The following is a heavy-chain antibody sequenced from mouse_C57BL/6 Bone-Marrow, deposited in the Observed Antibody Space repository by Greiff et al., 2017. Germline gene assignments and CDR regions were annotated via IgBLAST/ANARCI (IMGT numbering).Heavy chain of an antibody. V-gene: IGHV5-17*01. J-gene: IGHJ1*03. D-gene: IGHD2-2*01. CDR2: ISSGSSTI. Sequence: EVQGVESGGGLVKPGGSLKLSCAASGFTFRDYGMHWVRQAPEKGLEWVAYISSGSSTIYYADPVQGRFPISRDNAKNTLFLQMTSLRSEDTAMYYCARGLYLYFDVWGTGTTVTVSS. CDR3: ARGLYLYFDV. CDR1: GFTFRDYG.